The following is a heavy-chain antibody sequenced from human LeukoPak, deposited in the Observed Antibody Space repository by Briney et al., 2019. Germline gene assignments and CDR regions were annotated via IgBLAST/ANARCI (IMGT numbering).Heavy chain of an antibody. J-gene: IGHJ5*02. CDR2: IRSKANSYAT. Sequence: GGSLRLSCAASGFTYSGSAMHWVRQASGKGLEWVGRIRSKANSYATAYAASVKGRFTISRDDSKNTAYLQMNSLKTEDTAVYYCTFLLPPLGPWGQGTLVTVSS. V-gene: IGHV3-73*01. CDR3: TFLLPPLGP. D-gene: IGHD3-16*01. CDR1: GFTYSGSA.